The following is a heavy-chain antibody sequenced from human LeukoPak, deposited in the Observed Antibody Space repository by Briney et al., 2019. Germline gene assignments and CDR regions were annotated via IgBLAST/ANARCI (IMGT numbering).Heavy chain of an antibody. Sequence: PSGTLSLTCAVSGDSISSSNWWSWVRQPPGKGLEWIGEIYHSGSTSYNPSLKSRVTISVDTSKNQFSLKLSSVTAADTAVYYCARGGSGSYDYWGQGTLVTVSS. J-gene: IGHJ4*02. D-gene: IGHD3-10*01. V-gene: IGHV4-4*02. CDR3: ARGGSGSYDY. CDR1: GDSISSSNW. CDR2: IYHSGST.